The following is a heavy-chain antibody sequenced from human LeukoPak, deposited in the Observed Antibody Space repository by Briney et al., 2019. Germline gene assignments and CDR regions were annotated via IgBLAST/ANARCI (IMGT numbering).Heavy chain of an antibody. CDR3: ARDRIVVVPAAIGKYYDYGMDV. CDR1: GVTFSSYR. CDR2: IRKDGSEK. D-gene: IGHD2-2*02. J-gene: IGHJ6*02. V-gene: IGHV3-7*01. Sequence: GGSLRLSCAVSGVTFSSYRMSWVCHTPGEGLEWVSHIRKDGSEKYYVDSVKGVFTLSTDNANDSLYQQMRSLRAEDTAVYYGARDRIVVVPAAIGKYYDYGMDVWGQGPTVTLS.